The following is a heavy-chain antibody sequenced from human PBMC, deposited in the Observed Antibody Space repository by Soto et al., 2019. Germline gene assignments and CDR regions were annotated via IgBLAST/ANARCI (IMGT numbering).Heavy chain of an antibody. Sequence: GGSLRLSCVGSGFIFRNNGMHWVRQTPGKGLEWVALMSYDGSDTFYADSVKGRFTISRDNSKNTLFLHMSNLRAEDTAMYYCTIVRVADSALDHWGQGTLVTVSS. V-gene: IGHV3-30*03. CDR2: MSYDGSDT. CDR3: TIVRVADSALDH. CDR1: GFIFRNNG. J-gene: IGHJ4*02. D-gene: IGHD3-10*02.